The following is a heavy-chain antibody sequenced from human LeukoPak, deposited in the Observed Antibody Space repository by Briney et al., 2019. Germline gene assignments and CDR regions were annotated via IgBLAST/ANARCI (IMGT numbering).Heavy chain of an antibody. CDR3: ARGHADFDI. Sequence: PGGSLRLSCAASGFTFNSYAMHWVRQAPGKGLEWVALIWYDGNNKYYADSVKGRLTISRDNSKNTLYLQVGNLRPEDTAVYYCARGHADFDIWGQGTMVSVSS. CDR1: GFTFNSYA. J-gene: IGHJ3*02. CDR2: IWYDGNNK. V-gene: IGHV3-33*01. D-gene: IGHD2-8*01.